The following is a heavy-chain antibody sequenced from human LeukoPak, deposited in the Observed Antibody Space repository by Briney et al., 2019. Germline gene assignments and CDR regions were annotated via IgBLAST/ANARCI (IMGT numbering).Heavy chain of an antibody. CDR3: ARGGIVGSRTNWFDP. CDR1: GGFFKSYN. V-gene: IGHV4-59*01. J-gene: IGHJ5*02. Sequence: SETLSLTCTVSGGFFKSYNWNWIRQPPGKGLEWIGYISHSGNTNNNPSLKSRVTMSVDTSKNQFALKLSSVTAADTAVYFCARGGIVGSRTNWFDPWGQGTLVTVSS. CDR2: ISHSGNT. D-gene: IGHD1-26*01.